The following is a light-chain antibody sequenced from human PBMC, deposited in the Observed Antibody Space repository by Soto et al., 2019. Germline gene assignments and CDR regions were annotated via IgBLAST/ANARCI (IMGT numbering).Light chain of an antibody. CDR2: GAS. CDR1: QSVSSSY. V-gene: IGKV3-20*01. Sequence: EIVLTQSPGTLSLSPGERATLSCRASQSVSSSYLAWYQQKPGKAPSLLIYGASRRATGIPDRFSGSGSGTDFTLTISRLEPEDFGVYYCQQYGSSSWTFGQGTKVEIK. CDR3: QQYGSSSWT. J-gene: IGKJ1*01.